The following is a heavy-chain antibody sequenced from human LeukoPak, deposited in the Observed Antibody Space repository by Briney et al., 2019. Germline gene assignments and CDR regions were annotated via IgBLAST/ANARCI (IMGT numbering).Heavy chain of an antibody. CDR2: VWYYESNK. CDR1: GFTFSSYG. CDR3: AKARYSSSWYYFDY. V-gene: IGHV3-33*06. D-gene: IGHD6-13*01. Sequence: GGSLRLSCAASGFTFSSYGLHWVRQPPRKGLEWVAVVWYYESNKYYEDSVKGRFTISRDNSKNTLYLQMNSLRAEDTAVYYCAKARYSSSWYYFDYWGQGTLVTVSS. J-gene: IGHJ4*02.